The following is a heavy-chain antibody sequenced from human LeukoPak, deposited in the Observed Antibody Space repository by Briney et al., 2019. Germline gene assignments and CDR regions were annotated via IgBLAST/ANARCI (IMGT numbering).Heavy chain of an antibody. V-gene: IGHV1-2*06. Sequence: ASVKVSCKASGYTFTGYYMHWVRLAPGQGLEWMGRINPKSGGTNYAQKFQGRVTMTRDTSISTAYMELSRLRSDDTAVYYCATAYCSGGSCYSDPYFDYWGQGTLVTVSS. CDR1: GYTFTGYY. J-gene: IGHJ4*02. CDR2: INPKSGGT. D-gene: IGHD2-15*01. CDR3: ATAYCSGGSCYSDPYFDY.